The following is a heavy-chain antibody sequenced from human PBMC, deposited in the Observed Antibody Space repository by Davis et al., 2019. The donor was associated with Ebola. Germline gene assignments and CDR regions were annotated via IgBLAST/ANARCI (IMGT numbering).Heavy chain of an antibody. J-gene: IGHJ4*02. CDR1: GFTFSDYF. Sequence: GESLKISCAASGFTFSDYFMSWIRQVPGKGLEWVSGISGSGAVTYYADSVKGRFTISRDNSKNTVYLQMNSLRGEDTAVYYCAKDSPVMIPHYWGQGTLVTVSS. V-gene: IGHV3-23*01. CDR3: AKDSPVMIPHY. D-gene: IGHD3-16*01. CDR2: ISGSGAVT.